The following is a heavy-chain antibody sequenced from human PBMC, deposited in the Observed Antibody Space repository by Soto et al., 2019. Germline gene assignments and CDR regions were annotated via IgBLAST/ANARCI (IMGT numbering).Heavy chain of an antibody. CDR2: INHSGST. CDR3: ARGGGRTELLWFGEFDPYYYGMDV. Sequence: PSETLSLTCAVYGGSFSGYYWSWIRQPPGKGLEWIGEINHSGSTNYNPSLKSRVTISVDTSKNQFSLKLSSVTAADTAVYYCARGGGRTELLWFGEFDPYYYGMDVWGQGTTVTVSS. D-gene: IGHD3-10*01. CDR1: GGSFSGYY. V-gene: IGHV4-34*01. J-gene: IGHJ6*02.